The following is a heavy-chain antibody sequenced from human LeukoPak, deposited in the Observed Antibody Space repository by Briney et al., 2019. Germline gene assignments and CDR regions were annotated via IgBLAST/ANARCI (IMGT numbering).Heavy chain of an antibody. V-gene: IGHV3-30*18. Sequence: GGSLRPSCVVSGITFSSYGMHWVRQAPGKGLEWVAVISYDGSNKYYADSVKGRFTISRDNSKNTLYLQMNSLRAEDTAVYYCAKDEEVGALDYWGQGTLVTVSS. CDR3: AKDEEVGALDY. CDR1: GITFSSYG. CDR2: ISYDGSNK. J-gene: IGHJ4*02. D-gene: IGHD1-26*01.